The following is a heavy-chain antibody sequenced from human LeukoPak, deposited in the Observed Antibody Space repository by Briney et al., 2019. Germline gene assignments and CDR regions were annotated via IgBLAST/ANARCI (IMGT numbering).Heavy chain of an antibody. J-gene: IGHJ3*02. D-gene: IGHD3-3*01. CDR3: ARDTMSAFDI. Sequence: PSETLSLTCTVSGGSISSYYWSWIRQPPGKGLEWIGEINHSGSTNYNPSLKSRVTISVDTSKNQFSLKLSSVTAADTAVYYCARDTMSAFDIWGQGTMVTVSS. CDR1: GGSISSYY. CDR2: INHSGST. V-gene: IGHV4-34*01.